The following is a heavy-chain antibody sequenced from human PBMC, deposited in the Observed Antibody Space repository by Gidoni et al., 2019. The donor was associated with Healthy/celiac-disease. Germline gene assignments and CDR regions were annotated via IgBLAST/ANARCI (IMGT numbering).Heavy chain of an antibody. J-gene: IGHJ4*02. CDR3: ARDSGHECDY. D-gene: IGHD3-10*01. V-gene: IGHV3-30*01. CDR1: GFTFSSYA. CDR2: ISYDGSNK. Sequence: HVQLVESGGGVVQPGMSLRLSCAASGFTFSSYAMHWVRQAPGKGLEWVAVISYDGSNKYYADSVKGRFTISRDNYKNTLYLQMNSLRAEDTAVYYCARDSGHECDYWGQGTLVTVSS.